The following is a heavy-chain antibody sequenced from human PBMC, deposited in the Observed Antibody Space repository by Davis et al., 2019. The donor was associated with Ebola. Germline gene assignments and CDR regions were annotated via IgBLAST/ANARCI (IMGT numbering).Heavy chain of an antibody. CDR1: GFTFSSFW. Sequence: GESLKISCAASGFTFSSFWMHWVRQAPGKGLVWVSRINSDESSTSYADSVKGRFTISRDNAKNTLYLQMNSLRAEDTAVYYCARPSFQLVGRVDYFDYWGQGTLVTVSS. V-gene: IGHV3-74*01. CDR2: INSDESST. CDR3: ARPSFQLVGRVDYFDY. J-gene: IGHJ4*02. D-gene: IGHD2-15*01.